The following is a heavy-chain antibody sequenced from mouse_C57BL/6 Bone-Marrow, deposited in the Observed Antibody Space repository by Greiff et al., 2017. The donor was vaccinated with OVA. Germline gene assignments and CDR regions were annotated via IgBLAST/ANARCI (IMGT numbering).Heavy chain of an antibody. D-gene: IGHD4-1*01. Sequence: QVQLQQSGADLARPGASVKMSCKASGYTFTSYTMHWVKQRPGQGLEWIGYINPSSGYTKYNQKFKDKATLTADKSSSTAYMQLSSLTSEDSAVYYCARSGLTGPWGNYFDYWGQGTTLTVSS. CDR1: GYTFTSYT. J-gene: IGHJ2*01. CDR2: INPSSGYT. V-gene: IGHV1-4*01. CDR3: ARSGLTGPWGNYFDY.